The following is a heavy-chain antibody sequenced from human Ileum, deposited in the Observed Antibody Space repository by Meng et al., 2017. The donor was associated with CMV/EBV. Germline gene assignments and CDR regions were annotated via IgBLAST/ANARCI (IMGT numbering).Heavy chain of an antibody. J-gene: IGHJ5*02. CDR2: INPNSGGT. Sequence: ASVNVSCKASGYTFTGYYMHWVRQAPGQGLEWMGWINPNSGGTNYAQKFQGRVTMTRDTSISTAYMELSRLRSDDTAVYYCARDSFCSTSCYKWFDPWGQGTLVTVSS. V-gene: IGHV1-2*02. CDR1: GYTFTGYY. CDR3: ARDSFCSTSCYKWFDP. D-gene: IGHD2-2*02.